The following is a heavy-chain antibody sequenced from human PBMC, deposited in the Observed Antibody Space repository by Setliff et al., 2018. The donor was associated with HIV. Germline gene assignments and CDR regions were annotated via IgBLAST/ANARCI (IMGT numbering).Heavy chain of an antibody. D-gene: IGHD2-15*01. V-gene: IGHV4-39*07. CDR1: GVSTSSSTYY. CDR2: IYYSGST. J-gene: IGHJ4*02. CDR3: ARDAGGSVGNYYFDY. Sequence: SETLSLTCPVSGVSTSSSTYYWGWIRQPPGKGLEWIGNIYYSGSTNYNPSLKNRVTISIDTSKKQFSLNLSSVTAADTAVYYCARDAGGSVGNYYFDYWGQGTLVTVSS.